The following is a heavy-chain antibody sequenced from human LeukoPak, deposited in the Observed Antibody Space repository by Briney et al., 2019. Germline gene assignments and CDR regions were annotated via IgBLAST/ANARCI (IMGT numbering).Heavy chain of an antibody. CDR1: GFTFDDYA. Sequence: GRSLRLSCAASGFTFDDYAMHWVRQAPGKGLEWVSGISWNSGSIGYADSVKGRFTISRDNAKNTLYLQMNSLRAEDTAVYYCARPYGDSPYWGQGTLVTVSS. CDR2: ISWNSGSI. V-gene: IGHV3-9*01. D-gene: IGHD4-17*01. J-gene: IGHJ4*02. CDR3: ARPYGDSPY.